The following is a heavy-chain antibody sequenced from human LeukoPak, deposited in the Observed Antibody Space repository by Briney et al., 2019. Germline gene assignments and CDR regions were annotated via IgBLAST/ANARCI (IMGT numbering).Heavy chain of an antibody. D-gene: IGHD2/OR15-2a*01. V-gene: IGHV3-9*01. CDR2: ISWNSGSI. Sequence: GRSLRLSCAASGFTFDDYAMHWVRQAPGKGLGWVSGISWNSGSIGYADSVKGRFTISRDNAKNSLYPQMNSLRAEDTALYYCAKAKYGTHYYFDYWGQGTLVTVSS. J-gene: IGHJ4*02. CDR1: GFTFDDYA. CDR3: AKAKYGTHYYFDY.